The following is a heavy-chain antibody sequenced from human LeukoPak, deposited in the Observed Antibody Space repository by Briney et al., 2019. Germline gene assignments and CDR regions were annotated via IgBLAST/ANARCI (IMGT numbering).Heavy chain of an antibody. J-gene: IGHJ4*02. CDR3: VTLGLASPSDY. V-gene: IGHV3-64D*09. D-gene: IGHD3/OR15-3a*01. CDR2: ISSNGGST. Sequence: GGSLRLSCSASGFTFSTYATHWVRQAPGKGLEYVSAISSNGGSTYYADSVRGRFTISRDNNKKTLYLQMSSLRTEDTAVYYCVTLGLASPSDYWGQGTLVTVSS. CDR1: GFTFSTYA.